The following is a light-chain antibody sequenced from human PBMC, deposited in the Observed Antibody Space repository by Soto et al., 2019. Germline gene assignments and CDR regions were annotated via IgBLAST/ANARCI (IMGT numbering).Light chain of an antibody. CDR2: EVS. V-gene: IGLV2-14*01. Sequence: QSALTQPASVSGSPGQSITISCTGTNSDVGGYNYVSWYQQHPGKAPELMIYEVSHRPSGVSKRFSGSKSDNTASLTISGLQAEDEADYYCSSYTGLSTLYVFGTGTELTVL. CDR3: SSYTGLSTLYV. J-gene: IGLJ1*01. CDR1: NSDVGGYNY.